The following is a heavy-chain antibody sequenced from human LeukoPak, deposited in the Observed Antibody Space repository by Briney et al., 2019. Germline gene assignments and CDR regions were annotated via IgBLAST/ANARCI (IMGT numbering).Heavy chain of an antibody. Sequence: NPGGSLRLSCAASGFTFRTSGMNWVRQAPGKGLEWVSYISSSGTTISYAQSVKGRFTITRDNAQNSLTLHMNTLRADDTAVYYCAKAVHAFDIWGQGTMVTVSS. V-gene: IGHV3-48*01. J-gene: IGHJ3*02. CDR1: GFTFRTSG. D-gene: IGHD6-6*01. CDR2: ISSSGTTI. CDR3: AKAVHAFDI.